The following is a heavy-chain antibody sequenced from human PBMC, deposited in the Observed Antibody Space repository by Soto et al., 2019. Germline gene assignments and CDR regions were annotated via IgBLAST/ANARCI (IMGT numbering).Heavy chain of an antibody. CDR1: GFTFSSYG. V-gene: IGHV3-30*18. J-gene: IGHJ6*02. CDR2: ISYDGSNK. CDR3: AKEAEDYYGSGSYTHYYYYGMDV. Sequence: GGSLRLSCAASGFTFSSYGMHWVRQAPGKGLEWVAVISYDGSNKYYADSVKGRFTISRDNSKNTLYLQMNSLRAEDTAVYYCAKEAEDYYGSGSYTHYYYYGMDVWGQGTTVTVSS. D-gene: IGHD3-10*01.